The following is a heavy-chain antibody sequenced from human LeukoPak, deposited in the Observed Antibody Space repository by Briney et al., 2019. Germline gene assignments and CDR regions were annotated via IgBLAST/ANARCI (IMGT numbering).Heavy chain of an antibody. V-gene: IGHV4-59*11. CDR1: GGSISSHY. D-gene: IGHD3-22*01. J-gene: IGHJ4*02. CDR3: ARVDSSGAFDY. Sequence: PSETLSLTCTVSGGSISSHYWSWIRQPPGKGLELIGYIFYSGSTNYNPSLKSRVTISVDTSKNQFYLKLSSVTAADTAVYYCARVDSSGAFDYWGQGTLVTASS. CDR2: IFYSGST.